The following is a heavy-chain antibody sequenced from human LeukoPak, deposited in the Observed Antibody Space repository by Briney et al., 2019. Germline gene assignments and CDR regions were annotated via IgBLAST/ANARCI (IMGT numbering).Heavy chain of an antibody. Sequence: SETLSLTCTVSGGSISGYYWSWIRQPPGKRLEWIGYISYSGNTNYNPSLKSRVSISVDTSKNQFSLKLTSVTAADTAVYYCARSAFIYVNWFDPWGQGTLVTVSS. CDR3: ARSAFIYVNWFDP. CDR1: GGSISGYY. J-gene: IGHJ5*02. D-gene: IGHD3-10*02. V-gene: IGHV4-59*01. CDR2: ISYSGNT.